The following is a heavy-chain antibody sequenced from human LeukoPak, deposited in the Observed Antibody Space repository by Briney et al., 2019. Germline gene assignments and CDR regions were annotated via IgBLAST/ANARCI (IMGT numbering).Heavy chain of an antibody. V-gene: IGHV3-23*01. D-gene: IGHD3-10*01. CDR3: AKALITMQTQPVDY. Sequence: PGGSLRLSCAASGFTFSSYAMSWVRQAPGKGLEWVSAISGSGGSPYHADSVKGRFTISRDNSKNTLYLQMNSLRAEDTAVYYCAKALITMQTQPVDYWGQGTLVTVSS. J-gene: IGHJ4*02. CDR2: ISGSGGSP. CDR1: GFTFSSYA.